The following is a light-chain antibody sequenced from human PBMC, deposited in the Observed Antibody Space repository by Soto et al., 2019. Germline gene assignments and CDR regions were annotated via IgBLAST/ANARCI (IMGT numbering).Light chain of an antibody. Sequence: DIVMTQSPDSLAVSLGERATINCKSSQNVLYSSNNKNYLAWYQQKLGQPPKLLIRWASSRESGVPDRFSGSGTDFTLTISSLQAEDVAVYYCQQYYSTPLTFGKGTQVEIK. J-gene: IGKJ1*01. V-gene: IGKV4-1*01. CDR1: QNVLYSSNNKNY. CDR2: WAS. CDR3: QQYYSTPLT.